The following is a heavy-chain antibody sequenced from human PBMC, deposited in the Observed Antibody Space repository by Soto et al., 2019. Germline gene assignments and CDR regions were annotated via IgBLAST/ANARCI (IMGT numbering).Heavy chain of an antibody. V-gene: IGHV1-69*01. CDR1: GGTFSSYA. CDR3: ARGALAPEGDYYYGMDV. CDR2: IIPIFGTA. J-gene: IGHJ6*02. D-gene: IGHD5-12*01. Sequence: QVQLVQSGAEVKKPGSSVKVSCKASGGTFSSYAISWVRQAPGQGLEWMGGIIPIFGTANYAQKFQGRVTINGDQPRSTAYMELSSLRSEDTAVYYCARGALAPEGDYYYGMDVGGQVTTVTVSS.